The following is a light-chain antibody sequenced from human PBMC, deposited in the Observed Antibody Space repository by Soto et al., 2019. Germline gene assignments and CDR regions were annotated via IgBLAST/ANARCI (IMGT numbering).Light chain of an antibody. V-gene: IGKV2D-30*01. CDR1: ESLVYSDGNTY. Sequence: DVVMTQSPVALPVTLGQPASIASRLSESLVYSDGNTYLNWYQQRPGQSPRRLIYKVSIWDSGVPDRFSGSGSGTDFTLKISSVAAEDVGVYNCMQATRWPYTFGQGTKLEMK. CDR3: MQATRWPYT. CDR2: KVS. J-gene: IGKJ2*01.